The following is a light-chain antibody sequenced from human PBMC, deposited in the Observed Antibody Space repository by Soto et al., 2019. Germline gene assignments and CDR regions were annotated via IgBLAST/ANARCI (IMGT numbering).Light chain of an antibody. V-gene: IGKV3-20*01. J-gene: IGKJ5*01. CDR1: QSVSSN. CDR2: GAS. Sequence: EVVMSQSPATLCVSPGERATLSCRASQSVSSNLAWYQQKPGQAPRLVIYGASSRATGIPDRFSGSGSGTDFTLTISRLEPEDFAVYYCQQSGSSPITFGQGTLLEV. CDR3: QQSGSSPIT.